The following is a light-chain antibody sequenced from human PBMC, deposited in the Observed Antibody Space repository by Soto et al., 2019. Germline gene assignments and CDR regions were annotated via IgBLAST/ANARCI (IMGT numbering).Light chain of an antibody. CDR3: SSYTSSSTPYVV. J-gene: IGLJ2*01. V-gene: IGLV2-14*01. CDR1: SSDVGGYNY. Sequence: QCVLTQPASVSGSPGQSITISCTGTSSDVGGYNYVSWYQQHPGKAPKLMIYEVSNRPSGVSNRFSGSKSGNTASLTISGLQAEDEADYYCSSYTSSSTPYVVFGGGTKVTVL. CDR2: EVS.